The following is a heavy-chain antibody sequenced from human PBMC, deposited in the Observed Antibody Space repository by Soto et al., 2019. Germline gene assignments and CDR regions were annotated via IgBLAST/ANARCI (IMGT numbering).Heavy chain of an antibody. J-gene: IGHJ4*02. CDR3: ARGMGYCSGGSCSGRNFDY. V-gene: IGHV4-34*01. CDR2: INHSGST. Sequence: QVQLQQWGAGLLKPSETLSLTCAVYGGSFSGYYWSWIRQPPGKGLEWIGEINHSGSTNYNPSLKSRVTISVDTSKNQCSLKLSSVTAADTAVYYCARGMGYCSGGSCSGRNFDYWGQGTLVTVSS. D-gene: IGHD2-15*01. CDR1: GGSFSGYY.